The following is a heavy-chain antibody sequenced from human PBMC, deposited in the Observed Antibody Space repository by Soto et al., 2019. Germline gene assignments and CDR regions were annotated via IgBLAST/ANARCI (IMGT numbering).Heavy chain of an antibody. Sequence: PSETLSLTCTVSGGPISSYYWSWIRQPPGKGLEWIGYIYYSGSTNYNPSLKSRVTISVDTSKNQFSLKLSSVTAADTAVYYCARNQRLAHYYFDYWGQGTLVTVSS. CDR2: IYYSGST. CDR3: ARNQRLAHYYFDY. J-gene: IGHJ4*02. V-gene: IGHV4-59*01. D-gene: IGHD4-17*01. CDR1: GGPISSYY.